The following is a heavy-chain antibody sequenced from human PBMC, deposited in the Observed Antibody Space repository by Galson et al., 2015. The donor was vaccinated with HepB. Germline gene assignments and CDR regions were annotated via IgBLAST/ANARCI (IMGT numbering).Heavy chain of an antibody. D-gene: IGHD3-10*01. J-gene: IGHJ4*02. V-gene: IGHV1-46*03. CDR3: AREAPGGSFDY. Sequence: SVKVSCKASGYTFTTYYLHWVRQAPGQGLEWMIMINPSSGDTNYAQNFQGRVTMTRDTSTSTVYMEMSSLRSEDTAVYYCAREAPGGSFDYWGQGTLVTVSS. CDR1: GYTFTTYY. CDR2: INPSSGDT.